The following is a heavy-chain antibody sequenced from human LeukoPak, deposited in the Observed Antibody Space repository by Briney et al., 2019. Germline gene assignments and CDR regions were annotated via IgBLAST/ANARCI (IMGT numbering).Heavy chain of an antibody. CDR3: ARENSVGRHDY. D-gene: IGHD5/OR15-5a*01. CDR2: IYYCGST. V-gene: IGHV4-31*03. Sequence: SQTLSLTCTVSGGSISSGGYYWSWIRQHPGKGLEWIGYIYYCGSTYYNPSLKSRVTISVDTSKNQFSLKLSSVAAADTAVYYCARENSVGRHDYWGQGTLVTVSS. CDR1: GGSISSGGYY. J-gene: IGHJ4*02.